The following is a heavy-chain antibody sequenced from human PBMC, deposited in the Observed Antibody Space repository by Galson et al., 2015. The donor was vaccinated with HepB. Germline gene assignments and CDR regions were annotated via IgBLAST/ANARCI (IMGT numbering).Heavy chain of an antibody. Sequence: SVKVSCKASGGTFSSYAISWVRQAPGQGLEWMGGIIPIFGTANYAQKFQGRVTITADESTSTAYMELSSLRSEDTAVYYCARGVVVPAARGYWYFDLWGRGTLVTVSS. CDR3: ARGVVVPAARGYWYFDL. V-gene: IGHV1-69*13. J-gene: IGHJ2*01. CDR1: GGTFSSYA. CDR2: IIPIFGTA. D-gene: IGHD2-2*01.